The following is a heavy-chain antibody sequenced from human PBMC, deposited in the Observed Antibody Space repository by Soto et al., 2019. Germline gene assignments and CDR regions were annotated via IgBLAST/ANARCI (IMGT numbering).Heavy chain of an antibody. V-gene: IGHV4-59*08. CDR2: IYYSGST. CDR3: ARHPSDFWFDP. D-gene: IGHD2-21*02. Sequence: SETQSLTSTVSGCNIGSYYWSWIRQPPGKGLEWIGYIYYSGSTYYNPSLKSRVTVSVDTSKNQFSLKLSSVTAADTAVYYCARHPSDFWFDPWGQGTLVTVSS. J-gene: IGHJ5*02. CDR1: GCNIGSYY.